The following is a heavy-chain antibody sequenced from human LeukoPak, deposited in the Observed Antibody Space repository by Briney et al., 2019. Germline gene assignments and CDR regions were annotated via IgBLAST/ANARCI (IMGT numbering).Heavy chain of an antibody. J-gene: IGHJ3*02. Sequence: PGGSLRLSCAASGFTFSSYSMNWLRQAPGKGLEWVSSISSSSSYIYYADSVKGRFTISRDNAKNSLYLQMNSLRAEDTAVYYCARCMRAAHAFDIWGQGTMVTVSS. CDR1: GFTFSSYS. D-gene: IGHD2-8*01. CDR3: ARCMRAAHAFDI. CDR2: ISSSSSYI. V-gene: IGHV3-21*01.